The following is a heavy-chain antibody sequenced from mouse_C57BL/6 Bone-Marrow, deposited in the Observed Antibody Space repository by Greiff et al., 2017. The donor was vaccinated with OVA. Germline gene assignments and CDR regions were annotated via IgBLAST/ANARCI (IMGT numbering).Heavy chain of an antibody. CDR2: ISRGSSYT. J-gene: IGHJ2*01. V-gene: IGHV5-6*02. D-gene: IGHD2-5*01. CDR1: GFTFSSYG. Sequence: EVMLVESGGDLVKPGGSLKLSCAASGFTFSSYGMSWVRQTPDKRLEWVATISRGSSYTNYPDSVKGRVTISRDNAKNTPYMQMSSLQSEDTAMYYCARRYSNNPRYFDYWGQGTTLTVSS. CDR3: ARRYSNNPRYFDY.